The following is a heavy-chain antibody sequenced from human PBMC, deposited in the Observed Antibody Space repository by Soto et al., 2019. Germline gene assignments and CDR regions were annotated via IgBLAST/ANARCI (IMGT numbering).Heavy chain of an antibody. V-gene: IGHV4-4*07. CDR2: IYATGRN. CDR1: GASITDYS. Sequence: QVQLQESGPGLVKPSETLSLTCSVSGASITDYSWNWIRQSAGKGLERIGRIYATGRNEVNPSLQSRVTMSIDTSKNQFSLKLTSVTAADTAVYYCARESGENWSYEAYWGQGTLVTVSS. D-gene: IGHD1-7*01. J-gene: IGHJ4*02. CDR3: ARESGENWSYEAY.